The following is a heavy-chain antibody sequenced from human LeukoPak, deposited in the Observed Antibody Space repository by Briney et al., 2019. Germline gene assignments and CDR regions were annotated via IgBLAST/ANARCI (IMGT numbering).Heavy chain of an antibody. Sequence: GASVKVSCKASGYTFTSYYMHWVRQAPGQGLEWMGIINPSGGSTSYAQKFQGRVTMTRDMSTSTVYMELSSLRSEDTAVYYCARDGEVTAFDYWGQGTLVTVSS. CDR1: GYTFTSYY. CDR3: ARDGEVTAFDY. V-gene: IGHV1-46*01. J-gene: IGHJ4*02. CDR2: INPSGGST. D-gene: IGHD2-21*01.